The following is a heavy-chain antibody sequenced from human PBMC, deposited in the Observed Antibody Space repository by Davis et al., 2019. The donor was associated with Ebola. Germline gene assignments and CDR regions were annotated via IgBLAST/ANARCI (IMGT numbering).Heavy chain of an antibody. CDR3: ARVGPFGGNPPRAYYYYGMDV. D-gene: IGHD4-23*01. CDR2: IIPILGIA. CDR1: GGTFSSYT. V-gene: IGHV1-69*02. J-gene: IGHJ6*02. Sequence: AASVKVSCKASGGTFSSYTISWVRQAPGQGLEWMGRIIPILGIANYAQKFQGRVTITADKSTSTAYMELSSLRSEDTAVYYCARVGPFGGNPPRAYYYYGMDVWGQGTTVTVSS.